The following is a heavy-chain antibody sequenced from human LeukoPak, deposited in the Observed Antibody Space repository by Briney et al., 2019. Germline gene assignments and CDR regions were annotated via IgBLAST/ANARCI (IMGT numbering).Heavy chain of an antibody. V-gene: IGHV3-30*04. CDR3: ARDSAITMIVAYYYYGMDV. J-gene: IGHJ6*02. CDR1: GFTFSSYA. Sequence: QPGGSLRLSCAASGFTFSSYAMHWVRQAPGKGLEWVAVISYDGSNKYYADSAKGRFTISRDNSKNTLYLQMNSLRAEDTAVYYCARDSAITMIVAYYYYGMDVWGQGTTVTVSS. D-gene: IGHD3-22*01. CDR2: ISYDGSNK.